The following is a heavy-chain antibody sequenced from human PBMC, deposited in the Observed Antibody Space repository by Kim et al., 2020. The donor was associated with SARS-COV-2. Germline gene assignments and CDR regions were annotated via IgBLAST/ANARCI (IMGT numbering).Heavy chain of an antibody. V-gene: IGHV1-69*04. CDR2: IA. CDR3: ARAAAGNFDY. J-gene: IGHJ4*02. D-gene: IGHD6-13*01. Sequence: IANYAQKFQGRVPITADKSTSTAYMELSSLRSEDTAVYYCARAAAGNFDYWGQGTLVTVSS.